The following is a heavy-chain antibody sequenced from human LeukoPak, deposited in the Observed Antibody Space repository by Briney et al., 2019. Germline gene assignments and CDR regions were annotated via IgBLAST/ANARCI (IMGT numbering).Heavy chain of an antibody. Sequence: QPGGSLRLSCAASGFTFSDYWMNWVRQAPGKGLEWVANIKQDGSEKKYVDSVKGRFTISRDNAKNSLYLQINSLRVEDTAVYYCARGGRGDRPNYWGQGTLVTVSS. CDR1: GFTFSDYW. CDR3: ARGGRGDRPNY. J-gene: IGHJ4*02. CDR2: IKQDGSEK. D-gene: IGHD3-16*01. V-gene: IGHV3-7*01.